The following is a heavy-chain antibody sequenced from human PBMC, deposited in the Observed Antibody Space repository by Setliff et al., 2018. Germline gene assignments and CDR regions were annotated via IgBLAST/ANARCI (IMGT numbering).Heavy chain of an antibody. Sequence: PGGSLRLSCAVSGFTFSDHTMHWVRQAPGRGLEWISIISWDGVSAEYAASVRGRFAIARDNSKNILYLQMNSLRRDDTALYFCARAIGDYVMDSWGQGTLVTVSS. CDR1: GFTFSDHT. V-gene: IGHV3-43*01. CDR2: ISWDGVSA. D-gene: IGHD4-17*01. CDR3: ARAIGDYVMDS. J-gene: IGHJ4*02.